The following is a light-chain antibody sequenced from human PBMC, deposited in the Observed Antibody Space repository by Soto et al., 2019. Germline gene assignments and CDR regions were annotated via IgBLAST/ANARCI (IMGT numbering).Light chain of an antibody. Sequence: EIVLTQSPGTLSLSPGERATLSCRASQSVSSSYLAWYQQKPGQAPRLLIYGASSRATGIPDRFSGSGSGTDVTLTISRLEPEDFAVYYCQQYGSSSSLFGGGTKVEIK. CDR2: GAS. V-gene: IGKV3-20*01. CDR1: QSVSSSY. J-gene: IGKJ4*01. CDR3: QQYGSSSSL.